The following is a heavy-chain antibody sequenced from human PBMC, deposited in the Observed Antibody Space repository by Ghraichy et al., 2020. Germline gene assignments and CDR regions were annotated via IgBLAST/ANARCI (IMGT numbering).Heavy chain of an antibody. V-gene: IGHV4-39*01. J-gene: IGHJ4*02. CDR3: ARQSTVTARRSPGRFDY. D-gene: IGHD4-17*01. CDR2: IYYYGSP. CDR1: GDSISSRYYC. Sequence: ETLSLTCTVSGDSISSRYYCWGWIRQSPGRGLEWIGCIYYYGSPYYNPSLRSRATMSVDTSNNQVSLRVTSVTAADTGVYYCARQSTVTARRSPGRFDYWGQGTLVTASS.